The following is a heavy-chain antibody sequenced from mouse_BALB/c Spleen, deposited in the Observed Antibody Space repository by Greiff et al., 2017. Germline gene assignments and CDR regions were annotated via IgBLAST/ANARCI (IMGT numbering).Heavy chain of an antibody. CDR1: GYTFTSYW. Sequence: VQLQQSGTVLARPGASVKMSCKASGYTFTSYWMHWVKQRPGQGLEWIGAIYPGNSDTSYNQKFKGKAKLTAVTSTSTAYMELSSLTNEDSAVYYCTRSPYGNYFDYWGQGTTLTVSS. D-gene: IGHD2-1*01. CDR2: IYPGNSDT. J-gene: IGHJ2*01. V-gene: IGHV1-5*01. CDR3: TRSPYGNYFDY.